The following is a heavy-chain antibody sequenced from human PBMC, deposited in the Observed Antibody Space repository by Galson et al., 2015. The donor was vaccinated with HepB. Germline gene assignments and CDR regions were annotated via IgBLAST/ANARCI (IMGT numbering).Heavy chain of an antibody. J-gene: IGHJ5*02. CDR1: GFSLSTSGVG. Sequence: PALVKPTQTLTLTCTFSGFSLSTSGVGVGWIRQPPGKALEWLALIYWGDDKRYSPSLKSRLTITKDTSKNQVVLTMTNMDPVDTATYYCAHSIIAAAGTGFDPWGQGTLVTVSS. V-gene: IGHV2-5*02. D-gene: IGHD6-13*01. CDR3: AHSIIAAAGTGFDP. CDR2: IYWGDDK.